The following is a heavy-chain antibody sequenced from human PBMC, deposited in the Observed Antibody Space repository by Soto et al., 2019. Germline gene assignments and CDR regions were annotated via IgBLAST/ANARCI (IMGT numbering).Heavy chain of an antibody. CDR2: INAGNGNT. J-gene: IGHJ5*02. CDR1: GYTFTSYA. Sequence: ASVKVSCKASGYTFTSYAMHWVRQAPGQRLEWMGWINAGNGNTKYSQKFQGRVTITRDTSASTAYMELSSLRSEDTAVYYCAXDTTIFGVVIMGNWFDPWGQGTLVTVSS. D-gene: IGHD3-3*01. V-gene: IGHV1-3*01. CDR3: AXDTTIFGVVIMGNWFDP.